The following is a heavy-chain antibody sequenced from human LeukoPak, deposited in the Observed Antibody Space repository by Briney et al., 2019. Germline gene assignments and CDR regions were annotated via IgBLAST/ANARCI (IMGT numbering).Heavy chain of an antibody. CDR1: GGSISSYY. J-gene: IGHJ4*02. CDR2: IYYSGST. D-gene: IGHD3-22*01. V-gene: IGHV4-59*01. Sequence: SETLSLTCTVSGGSISSYYWSWIRRPPGKGLELIGYIYYSGSTNYNPSLKSRVTISVDTSKNQFSLKLSSVTAADTAVYYCAANPLPYYYDSSGYLYWGQGALVTVSS. CDR3: AANPLPYYYDSSGYLY.